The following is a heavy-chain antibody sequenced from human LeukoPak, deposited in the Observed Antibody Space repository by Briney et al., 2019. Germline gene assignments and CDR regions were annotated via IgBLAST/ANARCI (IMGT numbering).Heavy chain of an antibody. V-gene: IGHV3-64D*09. J-gene: IGHJ4*02. D-gene: IGHD4-23*01. CDR1: GFTFSSYA. CDR2: ISSNGGST. Sequence: GGSLRLSCSASGFTFSSYAMHWVRQAPGKGLEYVSAISSNGGSTYYADSVKGRFTISRDNSKNTLYLQMSSLRAEDTAVYHCATDRQLHYFDYWGQGTLVTVSS. CDR3: ATDRQLHYFDY.